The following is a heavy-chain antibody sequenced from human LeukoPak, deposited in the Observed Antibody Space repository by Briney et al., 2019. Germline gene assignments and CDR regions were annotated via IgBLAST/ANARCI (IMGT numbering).Heavy chain of an antibody. V-gene: IGHV3-33*06. J-gene: IGHJ4*02. D-gene: IGHD2-2*01. CDR1: GFTFSDSG. CDR3: AKADCGSTSCHPDY. CDR2: IWYDGSNK. Sequence: GGSLRLSCAASGFTFSDSGMYWVRQSPGKGLEWVALIWYDGSNKYYADSVKGRFTISRDNSKNTLYLQMNSLRAEDTAVYYCAKADCGSTSCHPDYWGQGTLVTVSS.